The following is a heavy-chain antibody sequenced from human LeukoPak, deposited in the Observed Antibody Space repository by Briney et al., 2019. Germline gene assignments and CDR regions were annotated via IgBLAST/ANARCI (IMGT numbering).Heavy chain of an antibody. CDR1: GGSFSGYY. D-gene: IGHD6-19*01. Sequence: SETLSLTCSVYGGSFSGYYWSWIRQPPGKGLEWIGEINHGGSTNYNPSLKSRVTISVDTSKNQFSLKLSSVTAADTAVYYCARGGYSSGWALGDYYYYYGMDVWGQGTTVTVSS. CDR3: ARGGYSSGWALGDYYYYYGMDV. V-gene: IGHV4-34*01. J-gene: IGHJ6*02. CDR2: INHGGST.